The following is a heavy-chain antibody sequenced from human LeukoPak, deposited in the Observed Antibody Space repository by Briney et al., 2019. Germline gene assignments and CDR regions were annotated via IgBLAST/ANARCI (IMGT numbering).Heavy chain of an antibody. CDR1: GFSFSSYS. Sequence: GGSLRLSCTASGFSFSSYSVNWVRQAPGKGLEWVSYISSSSSTIYYADSVKGRFTISRDNSKNTVYLQMNNLRAEDTAMYYCARVDTTLSYKLDYWGQGTLVTVSS. J-gene: IGHJ4*02. CDR2: ISSSSSTI. D-gene: IGHD1-1*01. V-gene: IGHV3-48*04. CDR3: ARVDTTLSYKLDY.